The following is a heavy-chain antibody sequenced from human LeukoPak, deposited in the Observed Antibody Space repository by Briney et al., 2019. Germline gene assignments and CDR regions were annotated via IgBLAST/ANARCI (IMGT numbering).Heavy chain of an antibody. J-gene: IGHJ5*02. CDR3: ARMRVVVPAAIRQFNWFDP. D-gene: IGHD2-2*02. CDR2: INHSGST. V-gene: IGHV4-34*01. CDR1: GGSFSGYY. Sequence: SETLSLTCAVYGGSFSGYYWSWIRQPPGQGLEWIGEINHSGSTNYNPSLKSRVSISVDTSKNQFSLKLSSVTAADTAVYYCARMRVVVPAAIRQFNWFDPWGQGTLVTVSS.